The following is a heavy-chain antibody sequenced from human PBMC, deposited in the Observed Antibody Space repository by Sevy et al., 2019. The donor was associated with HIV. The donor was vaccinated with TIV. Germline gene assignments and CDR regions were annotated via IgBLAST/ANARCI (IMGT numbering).Heavy chain of an antibody. D-gene: IGHD3-16*01. CDR2: ISSSATTI. J-gene: IGHJ4*02. Sequence: GGSLRLSCAASGFTSGFTFSDFYMIWIRQAPGKGLEWVSYISSSATTIYYADSVKGRFTISRDNAKNSVYLQMNSRRAEDTAVYYCARGGWGTSFEKYIDYWGQGTLVTVSS. CDR3: ARGGWGTSFEKYIDY. V-gene: IGHV3-11*01. CDR1: GFTFSDFY.